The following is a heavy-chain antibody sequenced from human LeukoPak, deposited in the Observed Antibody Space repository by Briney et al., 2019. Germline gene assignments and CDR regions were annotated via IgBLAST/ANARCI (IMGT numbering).Heavy chain of an antibody. CDR1: GYTFTSYD. Sequence: ASVKVSCKASGYTFTSYDINWVRQATGQGLEWMGWMNPNSGNTGYAQKFQGRVTITRNTSISTAYMELSSLRSEDTAVYYCARGHKNGYSYGYRRRPDAFDIWGQGTMVTVSS. CDR2: MNPNSGNT. D-gene: IGHD5-18*01. V-gene: IGHV1-8*03. J-gene: IGHJ3*02. CDR3: ARGHKNGYSYGYRRRPDAFDI.